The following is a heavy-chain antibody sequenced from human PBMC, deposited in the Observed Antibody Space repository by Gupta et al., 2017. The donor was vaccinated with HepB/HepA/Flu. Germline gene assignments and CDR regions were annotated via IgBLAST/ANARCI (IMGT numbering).Heavy chain of an antibody. D-gene: IGHD6-19*01. Sequence: QVQLVQSGAAVKKPRSSVQLSCQAAGGTFSSYAISWVRQAPGQGLEWMGGIIPIFGTANYAQKFQGRVTITADESTSTAYMELSSLRSEDTAVYYCARGAFLGSNGASFDYWGQGTLVTGSS. CDR1: GGTFSSYA. V-gene: IGHV1-69*01. J-gene: IGHJ4*02. CDR3: ARGAFLGSNGASFDY. CDR2: IIPIFGTA.